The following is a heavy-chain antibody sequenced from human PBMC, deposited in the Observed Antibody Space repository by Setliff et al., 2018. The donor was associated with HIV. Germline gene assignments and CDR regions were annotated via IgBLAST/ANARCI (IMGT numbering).Heavy chain of an antibody. V-gene: IGHV1-2*06. Sequence: GASVKVSCKASGYTFNNYFLHWVRQAPGQGLEWMGRFHPYSGHTNYAQNFQGRVTMTMDASITTVYMELSSLTSADTAVYYCARGKGVRGVIITGGLDVWGKGTTVTVSS. D-gene: IGHD3-10*01. CDR2: FHPYSGHT. CDR3: ARGKGVRGVIITGGLDV. CDR1: GYTFNNYF. J-gene: IGHJ6*04.